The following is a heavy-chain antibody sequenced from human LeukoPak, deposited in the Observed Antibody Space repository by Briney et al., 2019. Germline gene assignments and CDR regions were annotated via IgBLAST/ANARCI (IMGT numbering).Heavy chain of an antibody. V-gene: IGHV4-59*01. D-gene: IGHD3-22*01. CDR1: GGSISSYY. J-gene: IGHJ4*02. Sequence: SETLSLTCTVSGGSISSYYWSWIRQPPGKGLEWIGEINHSGSTNYNPSLKSRVTISVDTSKNQFSLKLSSVTAADTAVYYCARSAAYYDSSGYYVFPYYFDYWGQGTLVTVSS. CDR3: ARSAAYYDSSGYYVFPYYFDY. CDR2: INHSGST.